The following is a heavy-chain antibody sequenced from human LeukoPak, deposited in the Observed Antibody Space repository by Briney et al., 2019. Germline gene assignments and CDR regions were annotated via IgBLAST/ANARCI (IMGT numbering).Heavy chain of an antibody. D-gene: IGHD3-3*01. CDR3: ARTRITIFGVVIAYFDY. CDR1: GGSISSYY. CDR2: IYYSGST. Sequence: SETLSLTCTVSGGSISSYYWSWIRQPPGKGLEWIGYIYYSGSTNYNPSLKSRVTISVDTSKNQFSLKLSSVTAADTAVYYCARTRITIFGVVIAYFDYWGQGTLVTVSS. J-gene: IGHJ4*02. V-gene: IGHV4-59*01.